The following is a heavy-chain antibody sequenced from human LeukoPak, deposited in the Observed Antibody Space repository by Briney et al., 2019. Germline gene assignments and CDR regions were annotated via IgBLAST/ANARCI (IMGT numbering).Heavy chain of an antibody. J-gene: IGHJ4*02. D-gene: IGHD5-12*01. CDR1: GFTFTNAW. V-gene: IGHV3-15*01. Sequence: GGSLRLSCAASGFTFTNAWMSWVRQAPGKGLEWVGRIKSKIYSGTTDYAAPVKGRFTISRDDSKNTLYLEMNSLQTEDTAMYYCTTSGANWGQGTLVTVSS. CDR3: TTSGAN. CDR2: IKSKIYSGTT.